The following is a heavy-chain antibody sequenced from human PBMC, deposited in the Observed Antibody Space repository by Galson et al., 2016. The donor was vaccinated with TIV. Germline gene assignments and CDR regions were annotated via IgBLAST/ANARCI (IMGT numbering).Heavy chain of an antibody. CDR1: GFTFSSYS. Sequence: SLRLSCAASGFTFSSYSMSWVRQAPGRGLEWVASMKTGDSEEYNVNAVKGRVTVSRDRAKNSADLQMNSLRVDDPAGYYCARWRGRQSEFESWGQGTLVTVSS. J-gene: IGHJ4*02. CDR2: MKTGDSEE. V-gene: IGHV3-7*01. CDR3: ARWRGRQSEFES. D-gene: IGHD3-3*01.